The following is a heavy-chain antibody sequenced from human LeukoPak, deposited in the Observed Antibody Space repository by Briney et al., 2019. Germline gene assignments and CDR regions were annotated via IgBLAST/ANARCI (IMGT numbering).Heavy chain of an antibody. CDR3: AKVLSGGIAAAGTDY. V-gene: IGHV3-30*18. CDR1: GFTFSSYG. CDR2: ISYDGSNK. D-gene: IGHD6-13*01. Sequence: PGRSLRLSCAASGFTFSSYGMHWVRQAPGKGLEWVAVISYDGSNKYYADSVKGRFTISRDNSKNTLYLQMNSLRAEDTAVYYCAKVLSGGIAAAGTDYWGQGTLVTVSS. J-gene: IGHJ4*02.